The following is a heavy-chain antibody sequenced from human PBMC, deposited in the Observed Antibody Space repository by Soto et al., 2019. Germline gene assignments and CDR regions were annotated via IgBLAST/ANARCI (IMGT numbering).Heavy chain of an antibody. CDR3: ARGRGIADDRSQAGRYYFDY. V-gene: IGHV4-34*01. D-gene: IGHD6-13*01. Sequence: QVQLQQWGAGLLKPSETLSLTCAVYGGSFSGYYWSWIRQPPGKGLEWIGEINHSGSTNYNPSLKSRVTISVDTSKNQFSLKLSSVTAADTAVYYCARGRGIADDRSQAGRYYFDYWGQGTLVTVSS. CDR1: GGSFSGYY. J-gene: IGHJ4*02. CDR2: INHSGST.